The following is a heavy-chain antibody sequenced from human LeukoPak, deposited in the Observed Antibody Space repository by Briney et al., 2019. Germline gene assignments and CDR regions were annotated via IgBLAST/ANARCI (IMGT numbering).Heavy chain of an antibody. CDR2: IRYDGSNK. D-gene: IGHD2-15*01. V-gene: IGHV3-30*02. Sequence: GGSLRLPCAASGFTFSSYGMHWVRQAPGKGPEWVAFIRYDGSNKYYADSVKGRFTISRDNSKNTLYLQMSSLRAEDTAVYYCAKDLGYCSGGSCYSDDFQHWGQGTLVTVSS. CDR1: GFTFSSYG. J-gene: IGHJ1*01. CDR3: AKDLGYCSGGSCYSDDFQH.